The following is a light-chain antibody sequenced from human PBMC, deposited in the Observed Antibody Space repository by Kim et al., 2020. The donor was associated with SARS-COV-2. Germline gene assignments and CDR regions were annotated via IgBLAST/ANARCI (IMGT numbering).Light chain of an antibody. CDR1: TLRNYY. J-gene: IGLJ2*01. Sequence: SSELTQDPAVSVALGQTVKITCQGDTLRNYYASWYQQKPGQPPLIVIYGNNNRPPGIPDRFSGSNSGDTASLTITGAQAEDEADYYCSSRDKSGYHLVFGGGTKLTVL. V-gene: IGLV3-19*01. CDR3: SSRDKSGYHLV. CDR2: GNN.